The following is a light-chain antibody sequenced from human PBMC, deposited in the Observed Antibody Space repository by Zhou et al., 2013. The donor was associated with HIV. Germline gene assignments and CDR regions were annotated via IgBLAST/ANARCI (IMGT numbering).Light chain of an antibody. V-gene: IGKV3-20*01. Sequence: IMLTQSPATLSLSPGERATLSCRAGQSVNNNYLAWYQQKPGQAPRLLIHDVSFRAAGIPDRFSGSGSETDFTLSISRLEPEDFAVYYCQQYGSSPLYTFGQGTKLEI. CDR3: QQYGSSPLYT. J-gene: IGKJ2*01. CDR1: QSVNNNY. CDR2: DVS.